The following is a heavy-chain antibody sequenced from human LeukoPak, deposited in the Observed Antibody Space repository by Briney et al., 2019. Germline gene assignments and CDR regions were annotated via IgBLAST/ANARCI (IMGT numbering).Heavy chain of an antibody. CDR3: SSGNYADWFDP. CDR2: IKQEGSEK. V-gene: IGHV3-7*01. J-gene: IGHJ5*02. CDR1: GFTFSCYW. Sequence: PGGCLRLSCAASGFTFSCYWMSWVRQAPGKGLEWVANIKQEGSEKYYVDSVKGRFTISRDNAKNSLYLQMNSLRAEDTAVYYCSSGNYADWFDPWGQGTLVTVSS. D-gene: IGHD1-7*01.